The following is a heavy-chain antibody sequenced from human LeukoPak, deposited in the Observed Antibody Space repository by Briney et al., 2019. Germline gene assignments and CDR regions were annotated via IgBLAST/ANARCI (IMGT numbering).Heavy chain of an antibody. Sequence: SETLSLTCTVSDYSISSGYYWGWIRQPPGKGLEWIGYIYYTGSTNYNPSLKSRVTMSVDTSKNQFSLNLKSVTPEDTAVYYCARNLIPEQLVLNFWGQGTLVTVSS. J-gene: IGHJ4*02. CDR3: ARNLIPEQLVLNF. V-gene: IGHV4-59*01. CDR1: DYSISSGYY. CDR2: IYYTGST. D-gene: IGHD6-13*01.